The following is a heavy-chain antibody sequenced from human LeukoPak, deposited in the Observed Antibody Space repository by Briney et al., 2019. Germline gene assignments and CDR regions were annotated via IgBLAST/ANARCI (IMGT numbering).Heavy chain of an antibody. CDR1: GFTFSSYS. CDR2: ISGSSSYI. D-gene: IGHD3-3*01. V-gene: IGHV3-21*01. Sequence: PGGSLRLSCAASGFTFSSYSMNWVRQAPGKGLEWVSSISGSSSYIYYADSVKGRFTISRDNAKNSLYLQMNSLRAEDTAVYYCARDDGITIFGVVTVEYFQHWGQGTLVTVSS. CDR3: ARDDGITIFGVVTVEYFQH. J-gene: IGHJ1*01.